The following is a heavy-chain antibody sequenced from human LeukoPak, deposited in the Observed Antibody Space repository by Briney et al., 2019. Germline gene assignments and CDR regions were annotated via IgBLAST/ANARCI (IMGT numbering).Heavy chain of an antibody. Sequence: SETLSLTCVVSGGSISSSNWWSWVRQPPGKGLEWIGEIYHSGSTVYNPSLKSRVTISIDESKNQFSLKLNSVTAADTAVYYCALGSDCSSWGQGTLVTVSS. V-gene: IGHV4-4*02. CDR3: ALGSDCSS. D-gene: IGHD2-21*02. J-gene: IGHJ5*02. CDR1: GGSISSSNW. CDR2: IYHSGST.